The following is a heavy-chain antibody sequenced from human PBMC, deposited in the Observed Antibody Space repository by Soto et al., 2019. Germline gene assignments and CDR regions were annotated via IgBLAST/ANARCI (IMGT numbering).Heavy chain of an antibody. CDR2: IYWNDDK. V-gene: IGHV2-5*01. Sequence: SGPTLVNPTQTLTLTCTFSGFSLSTSGVGVGWIRQPPGKALEWLALIYWNDDKRYSPSLKSRLTITKDTSKNQVVLTMTNMDPVDTATYYCAHTKMVNIVVVPAVHIDFWGQATLVTVSS. CDR3: AHTKMVNIVVVPAVHIDF. CDR1: GFSLSTSGVG. J-gene: IGHJ4*02. D-gene: IGHD2-2*01.